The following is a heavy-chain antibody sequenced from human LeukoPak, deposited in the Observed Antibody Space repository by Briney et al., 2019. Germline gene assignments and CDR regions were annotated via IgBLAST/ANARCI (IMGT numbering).Heavy chain of an antibody. CDR2: ISTYNGNT. D-gene: IGHD3-9*01. Sequence: ASVKVSCKASGYIFTSYGISWVRQAPGQGLEWMGWISTYNGNTDYAQKVQGRVTMTTDTSTSTAYMELRSLRSDDTAVYYCARDRVLLRYFEWLSYWGQGTLVTVSS. J-gene: IGHJ4*02. V-gene: IGHV1-18*01. CDR1: GYIFTSYG. CDR3: ARDRVLLRYFEWLSY.